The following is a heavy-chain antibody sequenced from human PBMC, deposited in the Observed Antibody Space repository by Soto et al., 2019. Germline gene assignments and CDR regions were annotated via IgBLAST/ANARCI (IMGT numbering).Heavy chain of an antibody. J-gene: IGHJ6*03. CDR3: ARDDSYGNYYYYYMDV. D-gene: IGHD5-18*01. Sequence: EVQLVESGGGLVKPGGSLRLSCAASGFPFSSYGMNWVGQAPGKGLGWVSSISSSSSYLYYAASVKGRFTISRDNAKNSLYLQMNSLRAEDTAVYYCARDDSYGNYYYYYMDVWGKGTTVTVSS. V-gene: IGHV3-21*01. CDR1: GFPFSSYG. CDR2: ISSSSSYL.